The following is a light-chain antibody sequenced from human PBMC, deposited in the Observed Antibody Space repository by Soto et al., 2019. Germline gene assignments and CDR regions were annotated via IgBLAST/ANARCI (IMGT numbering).Light chain of an antibody. CDR2: DAS. J-gene: IGKJ3*01. Sequence: EIVLTQSPATLSLSPGERATLSCRASQSVSSYLAWYQQKPGQAPRLLIYDASNRATGIPARFSGSGSGTDFTLTISSLEPEDFAVYYCQQRSNWQDWTFGPGTKVDIK. CDR1: QSVSSY. CDR3: QQRSNWQDWT. V-gene: IGKV3-11*01.